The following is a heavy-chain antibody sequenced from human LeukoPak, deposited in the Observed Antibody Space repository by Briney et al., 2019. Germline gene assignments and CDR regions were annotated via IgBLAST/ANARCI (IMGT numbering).Heavy chain of an antibody. Sequence: GASVKVSCKASGYTFTGYYMHWVRQAPGQGLEWMGWINPNSGGTDYAQKFQGRVTMTRDTSISTAYMELSRLRSDDTAVYYCARASQWLVATGADAFDIWGQGTMVTVSS. D-gene: IGHD6-19*01. J-gene: IGHJ3*02. CDR2: INPNSGGT. CDR1: GYTFTGYY. V-gene: IGHV1-2*02. CDR3: ARASQWLVATGADAFDI.